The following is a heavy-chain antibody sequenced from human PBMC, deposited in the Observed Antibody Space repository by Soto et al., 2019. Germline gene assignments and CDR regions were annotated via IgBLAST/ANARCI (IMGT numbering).Heavy chain of an antibody. CDR3: ARVEDSSARHYYYYYMDV. CDR2: ISAYNGNT. D-gene: IGHD6-6*01. J-gene: IGHJ6*03. Sequence: EASVKVSCKASGYTFTSYGIRWVRQAPGQGLEWMGWISAYNGNTNYAQKLQGRVTMTTDTSTSTAYMELRSLRSDDTAVYYCARVEDSSARHYYYYYMDVWGKGTTVTVSS. CDR1: GYTFTSYG. V-gene: IGHV1-18*01.